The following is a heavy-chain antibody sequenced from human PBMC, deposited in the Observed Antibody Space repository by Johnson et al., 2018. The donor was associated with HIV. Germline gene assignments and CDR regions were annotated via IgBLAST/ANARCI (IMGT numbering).Heavy chain of an antibody. J-gene: IGHJ3*02. D-gene: IGHD6-13*01. CDR1: GFSFSDYA. V-gene: IGHV3-30*04. Sequence: VQLVESGGGVVQPGRSLRLSCAASGFSFSDYAMHWVRQAPGKGLEWVAVISYDGSSKFYPNSLKGRFSISRDNSKNTLYLQMNSLRTEDTAVYYCARVLSWQQVGGNDGFDIWGQGTMVTVSS. CDR2: ISYDGSSK. CDR3: ARVLSWQQVGGNDGFDI.